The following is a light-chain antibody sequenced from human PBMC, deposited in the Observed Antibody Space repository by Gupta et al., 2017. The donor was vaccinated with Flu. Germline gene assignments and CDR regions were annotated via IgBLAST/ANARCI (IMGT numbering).Light chain of an antibody. V-gene: IGKV3-15*01. CDR1: QSVGNS. Sequence: PAPLSWSPGESATLSCRTSQSVGNSVAWYQQKPGQVPRLVICGASTRAAGFSARFSGSGSGTEFTLTINSLQSEDVAVYYCQQADYWPSTFGQGTKVEI. J-gene: IGKJ1*01. CDR3: QQADYWPST. CDR2: GAS.